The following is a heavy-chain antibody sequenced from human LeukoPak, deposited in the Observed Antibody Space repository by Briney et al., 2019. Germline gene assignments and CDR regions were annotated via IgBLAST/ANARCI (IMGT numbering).Heavy chain of an antibody. CDR2: IYYRGST. V-gene: IGHV4-59*01. Sequence: SETLSLTCTVSGGSISSYYWSWIRQPPGKGLEWIGYIYYRGSTNYNPSLKSRAPISVDTSKNQFSLKLGSVTAADPAVYYCASGLTGGAMLRGVITASTFDYWGQGTLVTVSS. CDR3: ASGLTGGAMLRGVITASTFDY. J-gene: IGHJ4*02. D-gene: IGHD3-10*01. CDR1: GGSISSYY.